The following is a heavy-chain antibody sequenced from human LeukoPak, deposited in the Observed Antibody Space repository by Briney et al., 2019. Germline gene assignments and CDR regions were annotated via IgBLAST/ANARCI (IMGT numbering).Heavy chain of an antibody. CDR3: VRVAYTSDWHFDY. Sequence: GGALRLSSAASGFTFCDHYMDWVRQALGKGLEWVGRSRNRAKSYTTDYAASVRGRFTITRDDSQNSLYLKMRSLKAEDTAVYHCVRVAYTSDWHFDYWGQGTLVTVSS. V-gene: IGHV3-72*01. J-gene: IGHJ4*02. CDR1: GFTFCDHY. D-gene: IGHD6-19*01. CDR2: SRNRAKSYTT.